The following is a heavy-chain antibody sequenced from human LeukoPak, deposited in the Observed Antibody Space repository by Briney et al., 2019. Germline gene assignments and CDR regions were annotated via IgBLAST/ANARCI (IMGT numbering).Heavy chain of an antibody. CDR3: AREVGHDFWSGSYGMDV. Sequence: SVKVSCKASGGTFSSYAISWVRQAPGQGLEWMGRMIPILGIANYAQKFQGRVTITADKSTSTAYMELSSLRSEDTAVYYCAREVGHDFWSGSYGMDVWGQGTTVTVSS. CDR1: GGTFSSYA. D-gene: IGHD3-3*01. J-gene: IGHJ6*02. V-gene: IGHV1-69*04. CDR2: MIPILGIA.